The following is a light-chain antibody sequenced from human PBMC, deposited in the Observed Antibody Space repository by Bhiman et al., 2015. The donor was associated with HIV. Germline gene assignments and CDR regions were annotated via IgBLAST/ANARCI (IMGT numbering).Light chain of an antibody. CDR1: SSDVGDYNY. J-gene: IGLJ1*01. CDR2: AVT. CDR3: SSYAHSYTSL. V-gene: IGLV2-11*01. Sequence: PGQSVTISCTGTSSDVGDYNYVSWYQQHPGKAPKLIVYAVTQRPSGVPDRFSGSKSGNTASLIISGLQAEDEADYYCSSYAHSYTSLFGGGTKVTVL.